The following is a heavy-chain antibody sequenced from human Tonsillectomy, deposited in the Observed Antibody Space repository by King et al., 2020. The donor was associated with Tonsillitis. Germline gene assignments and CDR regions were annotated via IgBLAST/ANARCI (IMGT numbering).Heavy chain of an antibody. CDR1: GYTFTNYW. CDR3: AKGGEYYGRNGFLITGLFEY. CDR2: VFAADSDT. V-gene: IGHV5-51*03. Sequence: VQLVESGAEMKKPGESLTISCKASGYTFTNYWIAWVRQTPERGLEWMGIVFAADSDTRYNPSFQGQVTISVDKSMTTAHLQWNSLKASDTAIYYCAKGGEYYGRNGFLITGLFEYWGQGTLVTVSS. J-gene: IGHJ4*02. D-gene: IGHD3-16*01.